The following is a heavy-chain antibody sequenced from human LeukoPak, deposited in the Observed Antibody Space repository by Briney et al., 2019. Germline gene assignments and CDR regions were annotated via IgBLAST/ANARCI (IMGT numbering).Heavy chain of an antibody. Sequence: GGSLRLSCAASGFTFSSYGTSWVRQAPGKGLEWVSTISSSGGNTYYADSVKGRFTISRDNSKNTLYLQVNSLRPDDTAVYYCTRDLTGHYSIDYWGQGTLVTVSS. J-gene: IGHJ4*02. CDR2: ISSSGGNT. D-gene: IGHD3-22*01. CDR3: TRDLTGHYSIDY. CDR1: GFTFSSYG. V-gene: IGHV3-23*01.